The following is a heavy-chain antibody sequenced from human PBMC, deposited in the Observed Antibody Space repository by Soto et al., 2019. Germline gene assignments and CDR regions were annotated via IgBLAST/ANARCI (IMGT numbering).Heavy chain of an antibody. J-gene: IGHJ6*02. CDR1: GYTLTELS. CDR2: FDPEDGET. D-gene: IGHD5-12*01. CDR3: ATNIVATMAYYYYYGMDV. Sequence: QVQLVQSGAEVKKPGASVKVSCKVSGYTLTELSMHWVRQAPGKGLEWMGGFDPEDGETIYAQKFQGRVTMTEDTSTDTAYMELSSLRSEDTAVYYCATNIVATMAYYYYYGMDVWGQGTTVTVSS. V-gene: IGHV1-24*01.